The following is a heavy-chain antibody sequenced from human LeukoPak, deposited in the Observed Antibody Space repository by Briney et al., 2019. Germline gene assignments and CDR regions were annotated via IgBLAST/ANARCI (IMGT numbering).Heavy chain of an antibody. V-gene: IGHV4-38-2*01. J-gene: IGHJ4*02. D-gene: IGHD6-6*01. CDR3: ARIHGSSSGFDY. Sequence: SETLSLTCAVSGYSISSGYYWGWIRQPPGKGLEWIGSMFHSGNTYHNPSLKSRVTLSVDTSKNQFSLNLSSVAATDTAVYYCARIHGSSSGFDYWGQGTLVTVSS. CDR1: GYSISSGYY. CDR2: MFHSGNT.